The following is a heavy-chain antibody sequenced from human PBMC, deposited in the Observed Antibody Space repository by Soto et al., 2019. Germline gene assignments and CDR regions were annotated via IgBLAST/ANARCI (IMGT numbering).Heavy chain of an antibody. V-gene: IGHV3-13*01. CDR1: GFTFSSYD. CDR3: ARGGTTVTGLDY. Sequence: EVQLVESGGGLVQPGGSLRLSCAASGFTFSSYDMHWVRQATGKGLEWVSAIGTAGDTYYPGSVKGRFTISRENAKNSLYLQINSLRAGDTAVYYCARGGTTVTGLDYWGQGTLVTVSS. CDR2: IGTAGDT. D-gene: IGHD4-17*01. J-gene: IGHJ4*02.